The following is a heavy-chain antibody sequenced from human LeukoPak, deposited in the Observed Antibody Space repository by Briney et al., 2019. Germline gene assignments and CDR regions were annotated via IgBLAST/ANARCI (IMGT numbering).Heavy chain of an antibody. CDR2: IWYDGSDT. Sequence: GGSLRLSCAASGFTFSSYGMHWVRQAPGKGLEWVAFIWYDGSDTYYVDSVKGRFSISRDNSKNTLYLQMSSLRAEDTAVYYCAKALSVGATSLAFDYWGQGTLDTVSS. J-gene: IGHJ4*02. D-gene: IGHD1-26*01. CDR3: AKALSVGATSLAFDY. CDR1: GFTFSSYG. V-gene: IGHV3-30*02.